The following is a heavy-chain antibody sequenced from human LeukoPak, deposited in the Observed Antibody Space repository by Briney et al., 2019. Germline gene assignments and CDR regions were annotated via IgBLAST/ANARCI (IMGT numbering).Heavy chain of an antibody. J-gene: IGHJ6*03. V-gene: IGHV3-74*01. D-gene: IGHD3-10*01. Sequence: GGSLRLSCAASGFTFSSYWMHWVRQAPGKGLVWVSRINTDGSSTSYADSVKGRFTISRDNAKNTLYLQMNSLRAEDTAVYYCARDHRGSGSRYYYYYMDVWGKGTTVTISS. CDR1: GFTFSSYW. CDR3: ARDHRGSGSRYYYYYMDV. CDR2: INTDGSST.